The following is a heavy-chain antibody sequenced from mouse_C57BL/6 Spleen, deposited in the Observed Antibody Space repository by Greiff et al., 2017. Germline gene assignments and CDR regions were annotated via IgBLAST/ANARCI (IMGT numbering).Heavy chain of an antibody. CDR3: ERAEEYDYDGGYFDY. Sequence: VKLVESGAELARPGASVKLSCKASGYTFTSYGISWVKQRTGQGLEWIGEIYPRSGNTYYNEKFKGKATLTADKSSSTAYMELRSLTSEDSAVYFCERAEEYDYDGGYFDYWGQGTTLTVSS. D-gene: IGHD2-4*01. J-gene: IGHJ2*01. CDR1: GYTFTSYG. CDR2: IYPRSGNT. V-gene: IGHV1-81*01.